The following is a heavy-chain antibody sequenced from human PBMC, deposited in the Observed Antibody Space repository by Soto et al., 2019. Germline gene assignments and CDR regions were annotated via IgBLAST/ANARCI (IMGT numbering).Heavy chain of an antibody. J-gene: IGHJ4*02. CDR1: GFTFSSYA. D-gene: IGHD3-22*01. CDR2: ISYDGSNK. Sequence: QVQLVESGGGVVQPGRSLRLSCAASGFTFSSYAMHWVRKAPGKGLEWVAVISYDGSNKYYADSVKGRFTISRDNSKNTLYLQMNSLRAEDTAVYYCARDPKRSLLYLDYWGQGTLVTVSS. CDR3: ARDPKRSLLYLDY. V-gene: IGHV3-30-3*01.